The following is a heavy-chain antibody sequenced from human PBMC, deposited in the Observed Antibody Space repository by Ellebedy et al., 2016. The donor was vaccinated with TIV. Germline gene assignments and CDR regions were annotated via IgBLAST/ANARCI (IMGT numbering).Heavy chain of an antibody. J-gene: IGHJ4*02. CDR3: ARDLAARPGIVVTPKGYFDY. D-gene: IGHD6-6*01. CDR1: GYTFTSYG. V-gene: IGHV1-18*04. Sequence: AASVKVSCKASGYTFTSYGINWARQAPGQGLEWMGWISTYNGNTNYAQKLQGRVTMTTDTSTSTAYMELRSLRSDDTAVYYCARDLAARPGIVVTPKGYFDYWGQGALVTVSS. CDR2: ISTYNGNT.